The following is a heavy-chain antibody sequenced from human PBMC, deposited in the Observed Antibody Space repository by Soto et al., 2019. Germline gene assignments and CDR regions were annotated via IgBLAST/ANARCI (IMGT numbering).Heavy chain of an antibody. Sequence: GGSLRLSCAASGFTFSSYALSWVRQAPGKGLEWVSAISGSGGSTYYADSVKGRFTISRDNSKNTLYLQMNGLRAEDTAVYYCAKDRGKDLELPVAFDYWGQGTLVTVSS. CDR3: AKDRGKDLELPVAFDY. D-gene: IGHD1-7*01. CDR2: ISGSGGST. V-gene: IGHV3-23*01. J-gene: IGHJ4*02. CDR1: GFTFSSYA.